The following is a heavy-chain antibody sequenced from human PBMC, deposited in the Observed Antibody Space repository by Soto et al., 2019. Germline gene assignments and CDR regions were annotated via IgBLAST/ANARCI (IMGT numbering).Heavy chain of an antibody. J-gene: IGHJ6*03. V-gene: IGHV3-23*01. CDR2: ISGSGGST. CDR3: AKDIGRGYCTNGVCYSGKDYYYYYMDV. CDR1: GFTFSSYA. Sequence: PGGSLRLSCAASGFTFSSYAMSWVRQAPGKGLEWVSAISGSGGSTYYADSVKGRFTISRDNSKNTLYLQMNSLRAEDTAVYYCAKDIGRGYCTNGVCYSGKDYYYYYMDVWGKGTTVTVSS. D-gene: IGHD2-8*01.